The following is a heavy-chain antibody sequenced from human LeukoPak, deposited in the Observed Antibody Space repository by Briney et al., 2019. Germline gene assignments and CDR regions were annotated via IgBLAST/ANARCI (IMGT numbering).Heavy chain of an antibody. Sequence: GGSLRLSCAASGFTFSSYGMHWVRQAPGKGLEWVAVIWYDGSNKYYADSVKGRFTISRDNSKNTLYLQMNSLRAEDTAVYYCARDIYSSSWYGEYYYYGMDVWGKGTTVTVSS. CDR2: IWYDGSNK. J-gene: IGHJ6*04. V-gene: IGHV3-33*01. D-gene: IGHD6-13*01. CDR1: GFTFSSYG. CDR3: ARDIYSSSWYGEYYYYGMDV.